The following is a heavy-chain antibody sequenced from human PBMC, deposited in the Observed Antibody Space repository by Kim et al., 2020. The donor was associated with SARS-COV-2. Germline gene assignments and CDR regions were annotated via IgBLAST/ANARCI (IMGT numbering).Heavy chain of an antibody. CDR3: ARDLSAYGMDV. CDR1: GFTVSSNY. Sequence: GGSLRLSCAASGFTVSSNYMSWVRQAPGKGLEWVSVIYSGGSTFYADSVKGRFTISRDNSKNTLYLQMNSLRAEDTAVYYCARDLSAYGMDVWGQGTTVTVSS. V-gene: IGHV3-53*01. J-gene: IGHJ6*02. CDR2: IYSGGST. D-gene: IGHD2-15*01.